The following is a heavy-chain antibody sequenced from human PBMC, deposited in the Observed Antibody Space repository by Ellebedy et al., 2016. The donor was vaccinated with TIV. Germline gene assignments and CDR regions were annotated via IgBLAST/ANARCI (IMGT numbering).Heavy chain of an antibody. Sequence: SGPTLVKPPQTLTLTCAFSGFSLNTRGVGVAWIRQPPGKALEWLAILYWNDAEHYIPSLRSGLSITKDTSRNRVTLRMTNMDPADAGTYFCAHSQSSGNFDYWGQGTLVTVSS. CDR1: GFSLNTRGVG. V-gene: IGHV2-5*01. CDR2: LYWNDAE. D-gene: IGHD1-26*01. CDR3: AHSQSSGNFDY. J-gene: IGHJ4*02.